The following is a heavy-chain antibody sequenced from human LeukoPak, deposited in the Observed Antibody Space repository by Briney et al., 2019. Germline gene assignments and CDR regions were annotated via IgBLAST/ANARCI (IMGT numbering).Heavy chain of an antibody. CDR3: AKDYYYGSSGYYYSFDY. J-gene: IGHJ4*02. CDR2: ISVSGGST. D-gene: IGHD3-22*01. CDR1: GFTFSSDG. Sequence: GGSLRLSCAASGFTFSSDGMSWVRQAPGKGLELVSAISVSGGSTYYADSVKGRFTISRDNSKKTLDLQMNSLRAEDTAVYYCAKDYYYGSSGYYYSFDYWGQGTLVTVSS. V-gene: IGHV3-23*01.